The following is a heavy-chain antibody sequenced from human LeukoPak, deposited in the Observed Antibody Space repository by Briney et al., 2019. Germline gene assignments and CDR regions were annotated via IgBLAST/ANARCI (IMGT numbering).Heavy chain of an antibody. CDR2: ISSSSSYI. J-gene: IGHJ5*02. D-gene: IGHD2-15*01. V-gene: IGHV3-21*01. CDR1: GFTFSSYS. CDR3: ARTDCSGGSCRRAPFDP. Sequence: GGSLRLSCAASGFTFSSYSMNWVRQAPGKGLEWVSSISSSSSYIYYADSVKGRFTISRDNAKNSLYLQMNSLRAEGTAVYYCARTDCSGGSCRRAPFDPWGQGTLVTVSS.